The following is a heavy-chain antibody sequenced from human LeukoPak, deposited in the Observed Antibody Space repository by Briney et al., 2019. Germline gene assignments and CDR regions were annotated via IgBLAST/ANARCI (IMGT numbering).Heavy chain of an antibody. J-gene: IGHJ4*02. CDR2: ISGSGGST. D-gene: IGHD3-22*01. CDR3: ARAGQIVVVIDY. CDR1: GFTFSSYA. V-gene: IGHV3-23*01. Sequence: GGSLRLSCAASGFTFSSYAMSWVRQAPGKGLEWVSAISGSGGSTYYADSVKGRFTISRDNSKNTLYLQMNSLRAGDTAVYYCARAGQIVVVIDYWGQGTLVTVSS.